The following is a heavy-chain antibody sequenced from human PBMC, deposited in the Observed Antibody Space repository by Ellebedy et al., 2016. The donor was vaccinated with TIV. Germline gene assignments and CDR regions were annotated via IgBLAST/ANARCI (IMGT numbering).Heavy chain of an antibody. D-gene: IGHD1-26*01. Sequence: MPSETLSLTCTLSGASISSGDSYWSWIRQSPGKGLEWIGYTYYTGTTYYNPSLKSRVTISTDTSRNQVSLKLSSVTAADTAVYCCARLNRELPPSFDFWGQGTLVTVSS. CDR2: TYYTGTT. J-gene: IGHJ4*02. V-gene: IGHV4-30-4*01. CDR1: GASISSGDSY. CDR3: ARLNRELPPSFDF.